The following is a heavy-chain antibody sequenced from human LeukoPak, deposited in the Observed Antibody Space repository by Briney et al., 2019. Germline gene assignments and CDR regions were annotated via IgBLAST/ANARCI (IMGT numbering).Heavy chain of an antibody. V-gene: IGHV3-21*01. D-gene: IGHD6-6*01. Sequence: GGSLRLSCAASRFTFSSYSMNWVRQAPGKGLEWVSSISSSSSYIYYADSVKGRFTISRDNAKNSLYLQMNSLRAEDTAVYYCASALVPERVYSWGQGTLVTVSS. CDR1: RFTFSSYS. J-gene: IGHJ4*02. CDR2: ISSSSSYI. CDR3: ASALVPERVYS.